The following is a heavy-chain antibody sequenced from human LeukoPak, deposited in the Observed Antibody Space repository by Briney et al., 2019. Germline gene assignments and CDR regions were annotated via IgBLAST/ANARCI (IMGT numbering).Heavy chain of an antibody. D-gene: IGHD2-15*01. J-gene: IGHJ4*02. CDR1: GFTITTYA. V-gene: IGHV3-21*06. CDR3: ARDRPTGASRIFVVQ. Sequence: PGGSLRLSCTASGFTITTYAMTWVRQAPGKGLEWISSMSSGSRYIYYADSVRGRFTISRDNTRNSLYLAMNNLRAEDTAIYYCARDRPTGASRIFVVQWGQGTPVTVSS. CDR2: MSSGSRYI.